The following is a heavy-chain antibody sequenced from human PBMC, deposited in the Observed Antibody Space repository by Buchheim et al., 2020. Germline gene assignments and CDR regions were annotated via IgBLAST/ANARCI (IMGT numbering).Heavy chain of an antibody. D-gene: IGHD2-2*01. V-gene: IGHV3-73*02. CDR2: IRTNATSYAT. J-gene: IGHJ5*02. CDR3: TRPQAEYQVLFWFDP. CDR1: GFTFSGSA. Sequence: EVQLVESGGGLVQPGGSLKLSCAASGFTFSGSAMHWVRQASGKGLEWVGRIRTNATSYATAYAASVEVRFTISSANSKHTTYLQMNSLKTEDTAVYYCTRPQAEYQVLFWFDPWGRGT.